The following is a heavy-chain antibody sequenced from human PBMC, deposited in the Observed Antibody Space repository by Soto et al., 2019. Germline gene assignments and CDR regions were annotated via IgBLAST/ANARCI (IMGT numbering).Heavy chain of an antibody. CDR3: ASLKAIEYYDILTGSTHWFDP. V-gene: IGHV1-8*01. Sequence: ASVKVSCKASGYTFTSYDINWVRQATGQGLEWMGWMNPNSGNTGYAQKFQGRVTMTRNTSISTAYMELSSLRSEDTAVYYCASLKAIEYYDILTGSTHWFDPWGQGTPVTVSS. J-gene: IGHJ5*02. CDR1: GYTFTSYD. D-gene: IGHD3-9*01. CDR2: MNPNSGNT.